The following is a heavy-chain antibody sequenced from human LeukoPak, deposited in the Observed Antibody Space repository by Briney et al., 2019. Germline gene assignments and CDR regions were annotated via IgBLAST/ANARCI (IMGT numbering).Heavy chain of an antibody. CDR1: GGSISSGGYS. J-gene: IGHJ6*03. V-gene: IGHV4-30-2*03. CDR2: IYYSGST. CDR3: ARPDYYYYYMDV. Sequence: SETLSLTCAVSGGSISSGGYSWSWIRQPPGKGLEWIGYIYYSGSTYYNPSLKSRVTISADTSKNQFSLRLTSVTAADTAVYYCARPDYYYYYMDVWGKGTTVTISS.